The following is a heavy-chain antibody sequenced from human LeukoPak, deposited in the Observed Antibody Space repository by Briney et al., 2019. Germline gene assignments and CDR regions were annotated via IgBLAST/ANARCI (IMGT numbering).Heavy chain of an antibody. D-gene: IGHD6-19*01. CDR1: GGSISSLTYY. CDR2: VYYSGTT. Sequence: SETLSLTCTVSGGSISSLTYYWGWFRQPPGKGLEWVAGVYYSGTTYYSPSLKSRVAISVNRSNNQFSLRLNSVTAADTAVYFCAGYSAGWSSGGGYWGQGTLVTVSS. CDR3: AGYSAGWSSGGGY. J-gene: IGHJ4*02. V-gene: IGHV4-39*01.